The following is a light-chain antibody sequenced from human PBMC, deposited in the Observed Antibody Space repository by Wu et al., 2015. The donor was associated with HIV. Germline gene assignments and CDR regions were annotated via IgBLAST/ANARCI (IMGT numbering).Light chain of an antibody. CDR3: HQYGRSPPFT. V-gene: IGKV3-20*01. CDR2: GAS. J-gene: IGKJ3*01. Sequence: EIVLTQSPGTLSSSPGERATLSCRASQSVSSTYLAWYQQKPGQPPRLLIYGASRRATGIPDRFSGSGSGTDFSLTISRLEPEDFAVYYCHQYGRSPPFTFGPGTKVDIK. CDR1: QSVSSTY.